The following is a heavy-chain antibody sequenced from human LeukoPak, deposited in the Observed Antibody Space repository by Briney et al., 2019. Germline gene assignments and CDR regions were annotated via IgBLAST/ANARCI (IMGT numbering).Heavy chain of an antibody. CDR1: GFTFSSYA. V-gene: IGHV3-30-3*01. CDR3: ARGPQLYGSPDY. CDR2: ISYDGSNK. J-gene: IGHJ4*02. Sequence: GGSLRLSCAASGFTFSSYAMHWARQAPGKGLEWVAVISYDGSNKYYADSVKGRFTISRDNSKNTLYLQMNSLRAEDTAVYYCARGPQLYGSPDYWGQGTLVTVSS. D-gene: IGHD6-19*01.